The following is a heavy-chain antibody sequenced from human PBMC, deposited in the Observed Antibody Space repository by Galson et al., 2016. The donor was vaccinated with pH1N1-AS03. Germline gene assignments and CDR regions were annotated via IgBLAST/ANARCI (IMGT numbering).Heavy chain of an antibody. J-gene: IGHJ4*02. CDR2: IYSGGDT. CDR3: ARGEMIGDDS. Sequence: SLRLSCAASGFTVSSKYMNWVRQAPGKALEGISVIYSGGDTFYADSVKGRFTISRDNAKNSLYLQMNSLRVEDTAMYYCARGEMIGDDSWGQGTLVTVSS. D-gene: IGHD3-16*01. CDR1: GFTVSSKY. V-gene: IGHV3-53*01.